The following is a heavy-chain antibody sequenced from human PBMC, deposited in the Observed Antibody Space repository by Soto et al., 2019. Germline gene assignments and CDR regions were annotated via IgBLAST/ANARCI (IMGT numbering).Heavy chain of an antibody. D-gene: IGHD4-17*01. Sequence: GASVKVSCKASGYIFTNYDINWVRQATGQGLEYLGWINPNSGNTGYVQKFQGRVTMTRNTSINTAYMELNSLRSEDTAVYYCARGIKYGDYSKWHASWSQGTPVPV. CDR3: ARGIKYGDYSKWHAS. J-gene: IGHJ1*01. CDR1: GYIFTNYD. V-gene: IGHV1-8*01. CDR2: INPNSGNT.